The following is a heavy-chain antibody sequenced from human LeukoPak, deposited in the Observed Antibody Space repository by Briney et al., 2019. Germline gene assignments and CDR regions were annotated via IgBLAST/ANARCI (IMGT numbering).Heavy chain of an antibody. Sequence: KPSETLSLTCSVSGGSISSTSYYWDWVHQPPGKGLEWIGSIYYSGSTYYNPSLKRRVTISVDTSKNQFSLKLTSVTAADTAVYYCARQDGWSGFDYWGQGALVTVSS. D-gene: IGHD6-19*01. CDR2: IYYSGST. J-gene: IGHJ4*02. CDR1: GGSISSTSYY. CDR3: ARQDGWSGFDY. V-gene: IGHV4-39*01.